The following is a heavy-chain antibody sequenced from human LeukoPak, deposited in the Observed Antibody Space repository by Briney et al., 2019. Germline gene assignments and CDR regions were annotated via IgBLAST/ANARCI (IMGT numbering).Heavy chain of an antibody. CDR3: AKGGGSHPIYYFDY. D-gene: IGHD2-21*01. V-gene: IGHV3-33*06. J-gene: IGHJ4*02. CDR2: IWYDGSNK. Sequence: GGSLRLSCAASGFTFSSYGMHWVRQAPGKGLEWVAVIWYDGSNKYYADSVKGRFTISRDNSKNTLYLQMNSLRAEDTAVYYCAKGGGSHPIYYFDYWGQGTLVTVSS. CDR1: GFTFSSYG.